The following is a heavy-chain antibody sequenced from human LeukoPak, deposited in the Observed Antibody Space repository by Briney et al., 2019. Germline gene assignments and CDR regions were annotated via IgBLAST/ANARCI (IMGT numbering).Heavy chain of an antibody. CDR1: GYTFTSYA. CDR2: INAGNGNT. J-gene: IGHJ4*02. Sequence: ASVKVSCKASGYTFTSYAMHWVRQAPGQRLEWMGWINAGNGNTKYSQKFQGRVTITRDTSASTAYMELSSLRSEDTAVYYCARAYLRYGSGSYFFDYWGQGTLVTVSS. V-gene: IGHV1-3*01. D-gene: IGHD3-10*01. CDR3: ARAYLRYGSGSYFFDY.